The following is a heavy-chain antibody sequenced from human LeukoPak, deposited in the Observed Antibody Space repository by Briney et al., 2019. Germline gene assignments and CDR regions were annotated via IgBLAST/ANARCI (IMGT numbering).Heavy chain of an antibody. J-gene: IGHJ4*02. Sequence: GASVKVSCKASGYTFTSYGISWVRQAPGQGLEWMGWISAYNGNTNYAQKLQGRVTMTTDTSTSTAYMELRSLRSDDTAVYYCARVDDIVLMVYAILFDYWGQGTLVTVSS. CDR1: GYTFTSYG. V-gene: IGHV1-18*01. CDR3: ARVDDIVLMVYAILFDY. D-gene: IGHD2-8*01. CDR2: ISAYNGNT.